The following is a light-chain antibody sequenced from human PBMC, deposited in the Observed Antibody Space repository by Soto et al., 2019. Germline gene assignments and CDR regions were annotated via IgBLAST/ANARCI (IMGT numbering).Light chain of an antibody. J-gene: IGKJ1*01. CDR2: SAS. CDR1: QRVGSY. Sequence: DIQMTQSPSSLSASVGDRVTITCRASQRVGSYLNWYQQKPGKAPTLLIYSASELQSGVSSRFSGSSSGTDFTLTIRNLQPEDFAVYYCQQSHNTPLTFGQGTKVEI. CDR3: QQSHNTPLT. V-gene: IGKV1-39*01.